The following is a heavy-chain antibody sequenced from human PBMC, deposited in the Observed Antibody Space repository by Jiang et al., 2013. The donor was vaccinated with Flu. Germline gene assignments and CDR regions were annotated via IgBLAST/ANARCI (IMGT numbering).Heavy chain of an antibody. V-gene: IGHV4-39*07. CDR3: ARVKYGDYSYYFDY. CDR2: IYYSGST. CDR1: GGSISSGSYY. J-gene: IGHJ4*02. Sequence: GPGLVKPSETLSLTCTVSGGSISSGSYYWGWIRQPPGKGLEWIGSIYYSGSTYSNPSLKSRVTISLDTSKKQFSLKLSSVTAADTAVYYCARVKYGDYSYYFDYWGQGTLVTVSS. D-gene: IGHD4-17*01.